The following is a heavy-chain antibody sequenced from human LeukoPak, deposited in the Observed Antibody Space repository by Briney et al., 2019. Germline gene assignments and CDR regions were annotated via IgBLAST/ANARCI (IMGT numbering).Heavy chain of an antibody. D-gene: IGHD1-14*01. V-gene: IGHV4-34*01. CDR3: SRGRTGEIDY. CDR1: GGSFSDYY. CDR2: INHSGST. Sequence: SETLSLTCAVYGGSFSDYYWTWLRQPPGKGLEGIGEINHSGSTNYNPSLKSRVTISIGTSKNQFSLKLNSVTAADTAVYYCSRGRTGEIDYWGQGTLVTVSS. J-gene: IGHJ4*02.